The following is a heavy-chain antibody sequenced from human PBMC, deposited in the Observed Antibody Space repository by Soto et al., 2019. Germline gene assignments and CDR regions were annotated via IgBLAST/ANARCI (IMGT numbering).Heavy chain of an antibody. CDR1: GASLSNHY. J-gene: IGHJ5*02. CDR2: VSNTGIT. D-gene: IGHD2-2*02. CDR3: ARESGFCSTRWYRKNYFDP. Sequence: SETLSLNCTVSGASLSNHYWRWLRQSPGNGLEWIGYVSNTGITSYSRSIQSRVTFSVDSSKNRIPLSLSSVTAADTAIYYCARESGFCSTRWYRKNYFDPWGQGALVPVS. V-gene: IGHV4-59*11.